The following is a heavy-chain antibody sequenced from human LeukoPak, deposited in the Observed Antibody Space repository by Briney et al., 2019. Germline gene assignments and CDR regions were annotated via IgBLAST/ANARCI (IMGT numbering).Heavy chain of an antibody. CDR1: GFTFSSYS. CDR2: ISSSSSYI. J-gene: IGHJ5*02. CDR3: ARSQSGWFDP. D-gene: IGHD1-26*01. Sequence: GGSLRLSCAASGFTFSSYSMNWVRQAPGKGLEWASSISSSSSYIYYADSVKGRFTISRDNAKNSLYLQMNSLRAEDTAVYYCARSQSGWFDPWGQGTLVTVSS. V-gene: IGHV3-21*01.